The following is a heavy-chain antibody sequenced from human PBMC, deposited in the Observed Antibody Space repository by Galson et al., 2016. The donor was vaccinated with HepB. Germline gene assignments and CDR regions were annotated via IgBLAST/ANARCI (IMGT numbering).Heavy chain of an antibody. CDR1: EFSFSYYG. CDR3: ARDRRGGSNTLDY. V-gene: IGHV3-30*03. J-gene: IGHJ4*02. D-gene: IGHD1-26*01. Sequence: SLRLSCAASEFSFSYYGMHWVRQAPGKGLEWVAVISYDGSNEYYADSVKGRFTISRDNSKNTLYLHMNSLRAEDTAVYYCARDRRGGSNTLDYWGQGALVTVSS. CDR2: ISYDGSNE.